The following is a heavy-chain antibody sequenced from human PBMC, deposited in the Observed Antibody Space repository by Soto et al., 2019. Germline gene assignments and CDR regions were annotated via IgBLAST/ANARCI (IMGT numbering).Heavy chain of an antibody. CDR1: GYTFTSYG. Sequence: SLQVSCTASGYTFTSYGISWVRQAPGQGLEWMGWISAYNGNTNYAQKLQGRVTMTTDTSTSTAYMELRSLRSDDTAVYYCARDGRYYDWGSGYYTRWKDMDASCQRTMVT. CDR2: ISAYNGNT. J-gene: IGHJ6*02. D-gene: IGHD3-3*01. CDR3: ARDGRYYDWGSGYYTRWKDMDA. V-gene: IGHV1-18*04.